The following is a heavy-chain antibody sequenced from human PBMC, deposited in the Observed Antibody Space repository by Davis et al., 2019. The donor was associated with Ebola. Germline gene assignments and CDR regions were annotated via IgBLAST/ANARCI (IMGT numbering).Heavy chain of an antibody. CDR3: ARGLTIFGVVPNWFDP. CDR1: GYTFTTHD. J-gene: IGHJ5*02. V-gene: IGHV1-8*01. D-gene: IGHD3-3*01. Sequence: ASVKVSCKASGYTFTTHDINWVRQATGQGLEWMGWMNPNTGNTGYAQKFQGRVTMTRDTSITTAYLELSSLGPEDTAVYYCARGLTIFGVVPNWFDPWGQGTLVTVSS. CDR2: MNPNTGNT.